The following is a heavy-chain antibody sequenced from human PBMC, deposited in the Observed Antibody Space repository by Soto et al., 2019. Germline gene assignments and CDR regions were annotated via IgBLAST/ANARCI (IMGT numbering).Heavy chain of an antibody. D-gene: IGHD3-9*01. CDR1: GFTFSSYA. CDR3: ARVPGYDILTGYYNGHDAFDI. CDR2: ISYDGSNK. Sequence: QVQLVESGGGVVQPGRSLRLSCAASGFTFSSYAMHWVRQAPGKGLEWVAVISYDGSNKYYADSVKGQFTISRDNSKNTLYLQMNSLRAEDTAVYYCARVPGYDILTGYYNGHDAFDIWGQGTMVTVSS. J-gene: IGHJ3*02. V-gene: IGHV3-30-3*01.